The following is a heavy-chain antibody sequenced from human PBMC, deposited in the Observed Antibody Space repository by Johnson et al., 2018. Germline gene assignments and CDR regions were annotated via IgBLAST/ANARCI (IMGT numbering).Heavy chain of an antibody. D-gene: IGHD4-23*01. CDR3: AKGPSGNSIRGEYFHQ. V-gene: IGHV3-23*04. CDR2: ISGSGGSP. CDR1: GFIFLSYT. Sequence: VQLVQSGGGLVQPGGSLRLSCSASGFIFLSYTMSWVRQAPGKGLEWVSSISGSGGSPYYADSVKGRFSISRDNSKNTLYLQINRLRADDTGVYYCAKGPSGNSIRGEYFHQWGQGTLVTGSS. J-gene: IGHJ1*01.